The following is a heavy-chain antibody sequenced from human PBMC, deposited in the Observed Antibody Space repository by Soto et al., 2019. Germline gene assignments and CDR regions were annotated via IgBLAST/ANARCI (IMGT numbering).Heavy chain of an antibody. CDR1: RFSFKDYF. J-gene: IGHJ5*02. D-gene: IGHD5-18*01. CDR2: IGPYGNTI. V-gene: IGHV3-11*01. Sequence: QVHLVESGGGLVKSGDSLRLSCAASRFSFKDYFMSWIRQAPGKGLEWISYIGPYGNTIYYADSVKGRFVISRDDTTNTLYLQMDSLRAGDTADYYCARDDYTYGVSWGQGTLVTVSS. CDR3: ARDDYTYGVS.